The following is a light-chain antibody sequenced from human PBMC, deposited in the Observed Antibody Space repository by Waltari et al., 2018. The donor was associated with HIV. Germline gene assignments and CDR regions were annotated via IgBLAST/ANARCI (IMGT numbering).Light chain of an antibody. V-gene: IGLV2-14*01. CDR1: SSHVGLYNY. Sequence: QSALTQPASVSGSPGQSITISCPGTSSHVGLYNYFSWYQQHPGKAPKLIIYEVSKRPSGVSKRFSGSKSGNTASLTISGLQAEDEADYYCSSYTGSSTLYVFGTGTKVTVL. CDR2: EVS. CDR3: SSYTGSSTLYV. J-gene: IGLJ1*01.